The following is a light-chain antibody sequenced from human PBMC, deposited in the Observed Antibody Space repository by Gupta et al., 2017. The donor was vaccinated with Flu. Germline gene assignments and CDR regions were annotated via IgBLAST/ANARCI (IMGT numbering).Light chain of an antibody. CDR1: QGISNY. V-gene: IGKV1-27*01. CDR3: QKDNSAPVE. CDR2: GAS. Sequence: PSSLSASVGDRVTITCRASQGISNYLAWYQQKPGKVPKLLIYGASTVQSGVPSSFSGSGSGTDFTLTISSLQPEDVATYYCQKDNSAPVEFGQGTKVEIK. J-gene: IGKJ1*01.